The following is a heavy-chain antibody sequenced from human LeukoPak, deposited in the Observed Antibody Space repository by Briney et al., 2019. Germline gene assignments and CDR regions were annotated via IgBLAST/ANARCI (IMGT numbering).Heavy chain of an antibody. D-gene: IGHD6-13*01. V-gene: IGHV3-48*01. J-gene: IGHJ6*03. Sequence: GGSLRLSCAASGFTFSSYSMSWVRQAPGKGLEWVSYISSSSSTIYYADSVKGRFTISRDNAKNSLYLQMNSLRAEDTAVYYCARDRSIAAAGTYMDVWGKGTTVTVSS. CDR2: ISSSSSTI. CDR3: ARDRSIAAAGTYMDV. CDR1: GFTFSSYS.